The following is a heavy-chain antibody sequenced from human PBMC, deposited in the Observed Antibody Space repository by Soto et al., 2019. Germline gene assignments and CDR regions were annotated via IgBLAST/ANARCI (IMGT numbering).Heavy chain of an antibody. CDR2: IYYSGST. J-gene: IGHJ3*02. D-gene: IGHD2-15*01. V-gene: IGHV4-59*01. CDR3: ARAAHPSDYCSGGSCYSGAFDI. Sequence: SGTLSLTCTVSGGSISSYYWSWIRQPPGKGLEWIGYIYYSGSTNYNPSLKSRVTISVDTSKNQFSLKLSSVTAADTAVYYCARAAHPSDYCSGGSCYSGAFDIWGQGTMVTVSS. CDR1: GGSISSYY.